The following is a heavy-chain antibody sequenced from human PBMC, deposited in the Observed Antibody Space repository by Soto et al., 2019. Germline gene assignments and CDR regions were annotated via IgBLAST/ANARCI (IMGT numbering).Heavy chain of an antibody. CDR2: ISGGSSTI. CDR1: GFTFSTYS. Sequence: EVQLVESGGGLVQPGGSLKLSCAASGFTFSTYSMNWVRQAPGKGLEWVSYISGGSSTIYYADSLKGRFTISRDNAKNSLYLQMNSLIAEDTAVYYCARGYLYQLPYWGQGTLVNVSS. J-gene: IGHJ4*02. D-gene: IGHD2-2*01. V-gene: IGHV3-48*01. CDR3: ARGYLYQLPY.